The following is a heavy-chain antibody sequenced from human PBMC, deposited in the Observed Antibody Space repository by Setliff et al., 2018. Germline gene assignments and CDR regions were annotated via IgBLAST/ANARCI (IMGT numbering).Heavy chain of an antibody. J-gene: IGHJ6*03. V-gene: IGHV1-69*06. CDR3: ARNAITGTTRKYYYYMDV. CDR1: GGTFGSYA. D-gene: IGHD1-7*01. CDR2: IIPILGTA. Sequence: GASVKVSCKASGGTFGSYAISWVRQAPGQGLEWMGGIIPILGTANYAQKFQGRVTITADKSTGTAYMELSSLRSEDTAVYYCARNAITGTTRKYYYYMDVWGKGATVTVSS.